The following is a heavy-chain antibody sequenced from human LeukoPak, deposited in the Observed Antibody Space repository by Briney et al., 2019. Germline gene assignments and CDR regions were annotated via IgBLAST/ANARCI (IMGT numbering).Heavy chain of an antibody. CDR3: ARGGPGFTYYYGSGSYFNHYYYMDV. Sequence: ASVKVSCKASGYTFTSNAMNWVRQAPGQGLEWMGWINTNTGNPTYAQGFTGRFVFSLDTSVSTAYLQISSLKAEDTAVYYCARGGPGFTYYYGSGSYFNHYYYMDVWGKGTTVTVSS. D-gene: IGHD3-10*01. V-gene: IGHV7-4-1*02. CDR2: INTNTGNP. J-gene: IGHJ6*03. CDR1: GYTFTSNA.